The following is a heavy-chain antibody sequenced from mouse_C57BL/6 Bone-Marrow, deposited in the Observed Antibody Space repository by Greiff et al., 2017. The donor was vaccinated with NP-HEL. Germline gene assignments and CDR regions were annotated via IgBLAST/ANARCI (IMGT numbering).Heavy chain of an antibody. J-gene: IGHJ4*01. CDR3: ARWVLRRAMDY. V-gene: IGHV1-26*01. D-gene: IGHD2-3*01. Sequence: VQLQQSGPELVKPGASVKISCKASGYTFTDYYMNWVKQSHGKSLEWIGDINPNNGGTSYNQKFKGKATLTVDKSSSTAYMELRSLTSEDSAVYYCARWVLRRAMDYWGQGTSVTVSS. CDR1: GYTFTDYY. CDR2: INPNNGGT.